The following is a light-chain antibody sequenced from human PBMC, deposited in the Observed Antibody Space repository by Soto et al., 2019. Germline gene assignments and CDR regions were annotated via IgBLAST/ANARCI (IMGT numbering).Light chain of an antibody. Sequence: SYELTQPLSVSVALGQTARITCGGNNIGSKNVHWYQQKPGQAPVLVIYRDTNRPSGIPERLSGSNSGNTATLTISRAQAGDEGDYYCQVWDSSTAVFGGGTKVTVL. CDR3: QVWDSSTAV. J-gene: IGLJ3*02. CDR2: RDT. CDR1: NIGSKN. V-gene: IGLV3-9*01.